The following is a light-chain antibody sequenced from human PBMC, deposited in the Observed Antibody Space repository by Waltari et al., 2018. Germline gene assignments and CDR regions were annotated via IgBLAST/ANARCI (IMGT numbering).Light chain of an antibody. CDR2: GAS. Sequence: EIVLTQSPGTLSLSPGDRATLSCRASQSVSSSYLAWYQHKPGQAPRLLIYGASSRATGIPDRISGSGAGTDFTLTSSRLEPEDVTVYYCQQYGSSPTFGQGTKLEIK. V-gene: IGKV3-20*01. CDR3: QQYGSSPT. CDR1: QSVSSSY. J-gene: IGKJ2*01.